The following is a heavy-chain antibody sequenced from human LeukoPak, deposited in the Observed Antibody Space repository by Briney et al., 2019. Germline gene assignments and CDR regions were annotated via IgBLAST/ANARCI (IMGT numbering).Heavy chain of an antibody. CDR2: IYSGGST. CDR3: ARVVRDYYDSSGYST. D-gene: IGHD3-22*01. Sequence: GGSLRLSCAASGFTVSSNYMSWVRQAPGKGLEWVSVIYSGGSTYYADSVKSRFTISRDNSKNTLYLQMNSLRAEDTAVYYCARVVRDYYDSSGYSTWGQGTLVTVSS. J-gene: IGHJ5*02. V-gene: IGHV3-53*01. CDR1: GFTVSSNY.